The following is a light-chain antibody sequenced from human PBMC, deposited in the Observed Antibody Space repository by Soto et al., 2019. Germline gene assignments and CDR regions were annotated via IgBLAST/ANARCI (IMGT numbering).Light chain of an antibody. J-gene: IGLJ3*02. V-gene: IGLV2-8*01. CDR2: EVS. CDR3: TSYVGSNIWV. Sequence: QAVVTQPPSASGSPGQSVTISCTGTSSDVGAYKYVSWYQQYPGKAPKLMIYEVSKWPSGVPDRFSGSKSGNTASLTVSGLQAEDEADYYCTSYVGSNIWVFGGGTKLTVL. CDR1: SSDVGAYKY.